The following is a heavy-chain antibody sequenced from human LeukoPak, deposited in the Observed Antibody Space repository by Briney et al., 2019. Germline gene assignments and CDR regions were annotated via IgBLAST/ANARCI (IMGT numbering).Heavy chain of an antibody. CDR1: GYTFTSYG. Sequence: ASVKVSCKASGYTFTSYGISWVRQAPRQGLEWMGWISAYNGNTNYAQKLQGRVTMTTDTSTSTAYMELGSLRSDDTAVYYCARISYSSGWYDYYYYGMDVWGQGTTVTVSS. J-gene: IGHJ6*02. CDR3: ARISYSSGWYDYYYYGMDV. V-gene: IGHV1-18*01. CDR2: ISAYNGNT. D-gene: IGHD6-19*01.